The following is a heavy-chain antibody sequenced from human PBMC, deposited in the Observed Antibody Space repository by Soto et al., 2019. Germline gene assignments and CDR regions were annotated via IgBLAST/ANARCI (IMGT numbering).Heavy chain of an antibody. V-gene: IGHV3-30*18. CDR3: AKELSGGEWLKDY. Sequence: QVQLVESGGGVVQPGRSLRLSCAASGFTFSNYGMHWVRQAPGKGLEWVAAISCDGGNKYYADSVKGRFTISRDNSKNTLALQMISLRAEDTAVYYWAKELSGGEWLKDYWGQGTLVTVSS. CDR2: ISCDGGNK. J-gene: IGHJ4*02. D-gene: IGHD3-3*01. CDR1: GFTFSNYG.